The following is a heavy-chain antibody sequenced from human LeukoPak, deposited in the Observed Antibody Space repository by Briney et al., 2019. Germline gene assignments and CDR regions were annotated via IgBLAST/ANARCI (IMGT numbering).Heavy chain of an antibody. CDR2: ISSSSSTI. CDR3: ARELYTGSYQGSGAFDI. J-gene: IGHJ3*02. CDR1: GFTFSSYS. V-gene: IGHV3-48*01. D-gene: IGHD1-26*01. Sequence: GSLRLSCAASGFTFSSYSMNWVRQAPGKGLEWVSYISSSSSTIYYADSVKGRFTISRDNAKNSLYLQMNSLRAEDTAVYYCARELYTGSYQGSGAFDIWGQGTMVTVSS.